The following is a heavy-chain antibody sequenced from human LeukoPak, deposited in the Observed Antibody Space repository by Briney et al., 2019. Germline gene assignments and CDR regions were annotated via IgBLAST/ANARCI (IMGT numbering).Heavy chain of an antibody. V-gene: IGHV3-23*01. CDR3: AKDNWVVRGTHFDY. CDR2: ISGSGGST. CDR1: GFTFSSYA. Sequence: GRSLSLSCAASGFTFSSYAMSWVRQAPRKGREWVSAISGSGGSTYYADSVKGRFTISRDNSKNTLYLQMNSLRAEDTAVYYCAKDNWVVRGTHFDYWGQGTLVTVSS. D-gene: IGHD3-10*01. J-gene: IGHJ4*02.